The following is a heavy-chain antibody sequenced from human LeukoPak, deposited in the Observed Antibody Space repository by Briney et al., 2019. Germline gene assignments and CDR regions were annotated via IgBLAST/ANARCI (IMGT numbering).Heavy chain of an antibody. V-gene: IGHV4-31*03. CDR3: ASRSGSYYVFDY. D-gene: IGHD3-10*01. Sequence: SQTLSLTCTVSGGSISSGGYSWSWIRQHPGKGLEWIGYIYYSGSTYYNPSLKSRVTISVDTSKNQFSLKLSSVTAADTAVYYCASRSGSYYVFDYWGQGTLVTVSS. J-gene: IGHJ4*02. CDR1: GGSISSGGYS. CDR2: IYYSGST.